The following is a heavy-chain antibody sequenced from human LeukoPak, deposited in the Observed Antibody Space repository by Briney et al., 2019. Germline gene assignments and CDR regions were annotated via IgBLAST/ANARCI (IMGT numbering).Heavy chain of an antibody. D-gene: IGHD6-19*01. V-gene: IGHV3-30*02. Sequence: PGGSLRLSCAASGFTFSSYGMHWVRQAPGKGLEWVAFIRYDGSNKYYADSVKGRFTISRDNSKSTLYLQMNSLRAEDTAVYYCARVSGGWPYYYYYGMDVWGQGTTVTVSS. CDR3: ARVSGGWPYYYYYGMDV. CDR2: IRYDGSNK. J-gene: IGHJ6*02. CDR1: GFTFSSYG.